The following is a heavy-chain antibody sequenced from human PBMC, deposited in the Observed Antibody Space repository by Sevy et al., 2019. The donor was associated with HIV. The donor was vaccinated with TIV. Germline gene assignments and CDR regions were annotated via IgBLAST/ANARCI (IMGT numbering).Heavy chain of an antibody. CDR2: MNPNSGNT. D-gene: IGHD2-21*02. Sequence: ASVKVSCKASGYTFTSYDINRVRQATGQGLEWMGWMNPNSGNTGYAQKFQGRVTMTRNTSISTAYMELSSLRSEDTAVYYCARAAYCGGDCYKTFDYWGQGTLVTVSS. V-gene: IGHV1-8*01. J-gene: IGHJ4*02. CDR1: GYTFTSYD. CDR3: ARAAYCGGDCYKTFDY.